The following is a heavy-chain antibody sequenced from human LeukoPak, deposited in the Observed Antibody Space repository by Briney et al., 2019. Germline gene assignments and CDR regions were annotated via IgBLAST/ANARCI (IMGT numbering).Heavy chain of an antibody. J-gene: IGHJ3*02. V-gene: IGHV3-23*01. CDR2: SSGSGGST. CDR1: GFTFSNYA. Sequence: PGGSLRLSCAASGFTFSNYAMTWVRQAPGKGLEWVSVSSGSGGSTYYADSVKGRFTISRDNSKNTLYLQMNSLRAEDTAVYYCAKDSYYDIFTGRDAFDIWGPGTMVTVSS. D-gene: IGHD3-9*01. CDR3: AKDSYYDIFTGRDAFDI.